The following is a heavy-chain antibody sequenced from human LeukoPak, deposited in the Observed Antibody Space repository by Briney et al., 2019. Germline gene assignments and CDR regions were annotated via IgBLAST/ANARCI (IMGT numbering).Heavy chain of an antibody. D-gene: IGHD6-19*01. V-gene: IGHV4-59*01. J-gene: IGHJ4*02. CDR1: GRSISSYY. CDR2: IYYSGST. CDR3: ATGRSGLSLDY. Sequence: PSETLSLTCTVSGRSISSYYWSSIRQPPGKGLGWLRYIYYSGSTNYNPSLKSRVTISVATSKNQFSLKLSSVTAADTAVYYGATGRSGLSLDYWGLGTLVTVSS.